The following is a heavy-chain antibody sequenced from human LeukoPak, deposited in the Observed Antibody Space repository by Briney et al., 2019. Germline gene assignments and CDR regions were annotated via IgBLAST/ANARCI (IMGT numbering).Heavy chain of an antibody. D-gene: IGHD6-19*01. CDR1: GGSISSYY. V-gene: IGHV4-59*01. CDR3: ASTVAGILYFDY. J-gene: IGHJ4*02. Sequence: SETLCLTCTVSGGSISSYYWNWIRQPPGKGLEWIGYIYYSGRTSYNPSLKSRVTISVDTSKNQFSLRLSSVTAADTAVYYCASTVAGILYFDYWGQGTLVTVSS. CDR2: IYYSGRT.